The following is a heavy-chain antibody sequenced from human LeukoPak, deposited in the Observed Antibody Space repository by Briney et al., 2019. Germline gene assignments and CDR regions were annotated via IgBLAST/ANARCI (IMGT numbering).Heavy chain of an antibody. CDR1: GGSFSGYY. D-gene: IGHD3-3*01. CDR3: ARGARGGYDFWSGYFYYYYYYGMDV. Sequence: SETLSLTCAVYGGSFSGYYWSWIRQPPGKGLEWIGEISHSGSTNYNPSLKSRVTISVDTSKNQFSLKLSSVTAADTAVYYCARGARGGYDFWSGYFYYYYYYGMDVWGQGTTVTVSS. J-gene: IGHJ6*02. CDR2: ISHSGST. V-gene: IGHV4-34*01.